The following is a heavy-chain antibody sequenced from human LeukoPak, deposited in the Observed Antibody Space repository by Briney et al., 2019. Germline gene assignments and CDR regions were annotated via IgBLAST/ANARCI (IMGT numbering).Heavy chain of an antibody. CDR2: ISSTGTSI. Sequence: PGGSLRLSCAASGFTFSAYNMIWVRQAPGKGLEWVSYISSTGTSIYYADSVKGRFTISRDNAKNSLYLHMKSLRAEDTAVYYCVREVVGASIGFDHWGQGTLVSVSS. D-gene: IGHD1-26*01. V-gene: IGHV3-48*04. J-gene: IGHJ4*02. CDR1: GFTFSAYN. CDR3: VREVVGASIGFDH.